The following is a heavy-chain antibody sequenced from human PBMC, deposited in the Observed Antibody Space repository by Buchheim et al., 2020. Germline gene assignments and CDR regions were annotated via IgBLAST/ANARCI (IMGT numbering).Heavy chain of an antibody. V-gene: IGHV1-18*01. D-gene: IGHD3-10*01. Sequence: QVQLVQSGAEVKKPGASVKVSCKASGYDFTSYGISWVRQAPGQGLEWMGWVSAYNGNTNYAQKLQGRVTMTTDTSAGTVYMELRSLRSDDTAVYYCARDLTIIVYYYYGMDVWGQGT. CDR1: GYDFTSYG. CDR2: VSAYNGNT. CDR3: ARDLTIIVYYYYGMDV. J-gene: IGHJ6*02.